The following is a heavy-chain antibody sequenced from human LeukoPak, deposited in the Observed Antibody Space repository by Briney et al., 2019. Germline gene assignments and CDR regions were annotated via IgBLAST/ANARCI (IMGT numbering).Heavy chain of an antibody. CDR1: SGSISSSDYY. Sequence: SETLSLTCTVSSGSISSSDYYWGWIRQPPGKGLEWIGSIFYSGSTYYNPSLKSPVTISADMSKNYFSLRLSSVTAADTATYYCARHRRYYGSGSYYSDFDSWGQGILVTVSS. D-gene: IGHD3-10*01. J-gene: IGHJ4*02. CDR2: IFYSGST. V-gene: IGHV4-39*01. CDR3: ARHRRYYGSGSYYSDFDS.